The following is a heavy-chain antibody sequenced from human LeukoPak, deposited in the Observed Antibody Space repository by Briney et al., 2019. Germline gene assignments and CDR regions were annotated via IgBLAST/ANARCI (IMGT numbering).Heavy chain of an antibody. Sequence: PGGSLRLSCAGSGFTFSDYWMHWVRQAPGKGLVWVSPIERDGSTTYYADSVKGRFTISRDTAKNTLYLQMNSLRAEDTAVYYCAREHRNVGATVDNWGQGTLVTVSS. CDR1: GFTFSDYW. V-gene: IGHV3-74*01. CDR2: IERDGSTT. D-gene: IGHD1-26*01. CDR3: AREHRNVGATVDN. J-gene: IGHJ4*02.